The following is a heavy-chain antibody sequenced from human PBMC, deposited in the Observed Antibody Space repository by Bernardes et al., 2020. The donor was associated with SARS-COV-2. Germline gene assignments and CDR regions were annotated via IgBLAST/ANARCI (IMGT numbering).Heavy chain of an antibody. J-gene: IGHJ4*02. V-gene: IGHV3-53*01. Sequence: GGSLRLSCAVSGFTVRSKYMNWVRQAPGQGLEWVSVIQSGGYTNYADSVKGRFTVSRDTSENTVSLQMNSLGAEDTAVYYCARGLRWAFDYWGQGTLVSVSS. CDR3: ARGLRWAFDY. CDR2: IQSGGYT. D-gene: IGHD4-17*01. CDR1: GFTVRSKY.